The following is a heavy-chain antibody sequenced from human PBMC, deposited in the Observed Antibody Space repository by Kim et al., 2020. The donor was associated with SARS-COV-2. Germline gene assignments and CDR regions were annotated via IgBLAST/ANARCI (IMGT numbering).Heavy chain of an antibody. V-gene: IGHV4-39*07. D-gene: IGHD3-9*01. Sequence: SETLSLTCTVSGGSISSSSYYWGWIRQPPGKGLEWIGSIYYSGSTYYNPSLKSRVTISVDTSKNQFSLKLSSVTAADTAVYYCARGLSYYDILTGVIQPSTKYYFDYWGQGTLVTVSS. CDR1: GGSISSSSYY. J-gene: IGHJ4*02. CDR3: ARGLSYYDILTGVIQPSTKYYFDY. CDR2: IYYSGST.